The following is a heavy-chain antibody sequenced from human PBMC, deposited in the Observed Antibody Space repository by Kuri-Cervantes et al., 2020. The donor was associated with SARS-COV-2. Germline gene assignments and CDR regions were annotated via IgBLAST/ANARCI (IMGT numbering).Heavy chain of an antibody. J-gene: IGHJ4*02. CDR3: ARDLGASIVATTEFDY. CDR1: GFTFSSYG. Sequence: GESLKISCAASGFTFSSYGMHWVRQAPGEGLEWVAVIWYDGSNKYYADSVKGRFTISRDNSKNTLYLQMNSLRAEDTAVYYCARDLGASIVATTEFDYWGQGTLVTVSS. CDR2: IWYDGSNK. D-gene: IGHD5-12*01. V-gene: IGHV3-33*01.